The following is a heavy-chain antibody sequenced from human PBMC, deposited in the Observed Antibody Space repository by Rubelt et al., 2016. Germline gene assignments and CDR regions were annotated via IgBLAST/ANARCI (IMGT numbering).Heavy chain of an antibody. V-gene: IGHV3-7*03. J-gene: IGHJ4*02. CDR2: IKQDGSEK. CDR3: AAQASKYYFEY. Sequence: VRQAPGKGLEWVANIKQDGSEKYYVDSVKGRFTISRDTSKNTLYLQMNSLRAEDTAVYYCAAQASKYYFEYWGQGTLVTVSS.